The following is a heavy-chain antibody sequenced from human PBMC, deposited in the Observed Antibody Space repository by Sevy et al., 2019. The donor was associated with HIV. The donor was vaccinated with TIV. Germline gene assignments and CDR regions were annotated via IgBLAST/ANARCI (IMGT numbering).Heavy chain of an antibody. V-gene: IGHV3-48*01. Sequence: GGSVRLSCAASGFTFSSYSMNWVRQAPGKGLEWVSYISSSSSTIYYADSVKGRFTISRDNAKNSLYLQMNSLRAEDTAVYYWARDPACSSTSCYRYYYGMDVWGQGTTVTVSS. D-gene: IGHD2-2*01. CDR2: ISSSSSTI. J-gene: IGHJ6*02. CDR3: ARDPACSSTSCYRYYYGMDV. CDR1: GFTFSSYS.